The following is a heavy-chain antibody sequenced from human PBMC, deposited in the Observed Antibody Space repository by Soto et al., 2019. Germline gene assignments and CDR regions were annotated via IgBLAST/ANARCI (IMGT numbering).Heavy chain of an antibody. D-gene: IGHD2-2*01. CDR1: GFTFSSYA. J-gene: IGHJ4*02. Sequence: GGSLRLSCAASGFTFSSYAMSWVRQAPGKGLEWVSVISGSGGNTYYADSVKGRFTISRDNSKNTLYLQMNSLRAEDTAVYYCAKGYCSSTSCSFDYWGQGTLVTVSS. V-gene: IGHV3-23*01. CDR2: ISGSGGNT. CDR3: AKGYCSSTSCSFDY.